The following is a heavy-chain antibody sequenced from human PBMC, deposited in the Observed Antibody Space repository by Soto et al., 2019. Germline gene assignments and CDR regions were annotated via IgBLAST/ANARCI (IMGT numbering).Heavy chain of an antibody. V-gene: IGHV1-3*01. CDR2: INAGNGNT. J-gene: IGHJ1*01. CDR3: AQGWAAAEPLQH. D-gene: IGHD6-13*01. Sequence: ASVKVSCTASGYSFTSYAMHWVRQAPGQRLEWMGWINAGNGNTKYSQKFQGRVTITRDTSASTAYMELSSLRSEDTAVYYCAQGWAAAEPLQHWGQGTLVTVSS. CDR1: GYSFTSYA.